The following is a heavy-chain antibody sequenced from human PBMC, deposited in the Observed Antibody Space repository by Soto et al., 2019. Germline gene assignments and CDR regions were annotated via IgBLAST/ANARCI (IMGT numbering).Heavy chain of an antibody. J-gene: IGHJ4*02. CDR3: ARDARIIYYHDH. D-gene: IGHD3-10*01. V-gene: IGHV4-31*03. CDR2: IYNTVDA. Sequence: SETLSLTCTVSGGSVSSSSYYWSWIPQSPRRGLEWGLYIYNTVDAHYTPSLKSGVAISVDTSKNQFSLKLTSVTAVQTAAYNCARDARIIYYHDHWGRGTLVTVSS. CDR1: GGSVSSSSYY.